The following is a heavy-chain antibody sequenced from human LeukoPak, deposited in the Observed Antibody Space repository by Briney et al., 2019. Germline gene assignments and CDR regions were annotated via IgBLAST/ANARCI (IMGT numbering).Heavy chain of an antibody. CDR2: ISRSGSTI. CDR3: ARDPQLTFDP. Sequence: PGGSLILSFSASGFTFSDYYMSWIRQAPGKGLEWVSYISRSGSTIYYADTVKCRFTISRDNAKNSLYLQMNSLRAEDTAVYYCARDPQLTFDPWGQGTLVTVSS. D-gene: IGHD3-9*01. V-gene: IGHV3-11*04. CDR1: GFTFSDYY. J-gene: IGHJ5*02.